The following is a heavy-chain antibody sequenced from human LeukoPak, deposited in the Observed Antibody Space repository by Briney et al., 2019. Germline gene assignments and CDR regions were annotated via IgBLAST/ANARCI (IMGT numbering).Heavy chain of an antibody. V-gene: IGHV4-31*03. CDR1: GGSISSGGYY. CDR2: IYYSGST. D-gene: IGHD3-10*01. CDR3: ARATATYYYGSGSYRFDY. J-gene: IGHJ4*02. Sequence: SETLSLTCTVSGGSISSGGYYWSWIRQHPGKGLEWIGYIYYSGSTYCNPSLKSRVTISVDTSKNQFSLKLSSVTAADTAVYYCARATATYYYGSGSYRFDYWGQGTLVTVSS.